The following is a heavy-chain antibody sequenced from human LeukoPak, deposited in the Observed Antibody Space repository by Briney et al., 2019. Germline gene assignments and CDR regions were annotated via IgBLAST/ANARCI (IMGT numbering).Heavy chain of an antibody. Sequence: ASVKVSCKASGYTFTSYGISWVRQAPGQGLEWMGWISAYNGNTNYAQKLQGRVTMTTDTSTSTAYMELRSLRSDDTAVYYCAREGPAVPWKYTYDSWGQGTLVTVSS. CDR2: ISAYNGNT. CDR1: GYTFTSYG. CDR3: AREGPAVPWKYTYDS. J-gene: IGHJ4*02. V-gene: IGHV1-18*01. D-gene: IGHD5-18*01.